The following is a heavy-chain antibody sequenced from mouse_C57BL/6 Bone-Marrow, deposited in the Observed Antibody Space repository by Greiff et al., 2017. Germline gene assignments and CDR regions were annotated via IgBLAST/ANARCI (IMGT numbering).Heavy chain of an antibody. Sequence: VQLQQSGAELARPGASVKLSCKASGYNFTSYGISWVKQRTGQGLEWIGEIYPRSGNTYYNEKFKGKATLTADKSSSPAYMELRSLTSEDSAVYFCARSGYYAMDYWGQGTSVTVSS. V-gene: IGHV1-81*01. J-gene: IGHJ4*01. D-gene: IGHD3-2*02. CDR1: GYNFTSYG. CDR3: ARSGYYAMDY. CDR2: IYPRSGNT.